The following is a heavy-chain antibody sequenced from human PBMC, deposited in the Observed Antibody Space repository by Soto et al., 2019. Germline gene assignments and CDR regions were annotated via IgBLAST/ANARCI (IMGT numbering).Heavy chain of an antibody. CDR3: AREEGYYDSSGYSDRYYYYYGMDV. J-gene: IGHJ6*02. CDR2: INPSGGST. D-gene: IGHD3-22*01. V-gene: IGHV1-46*01. CDR1: GYTFTSYY. Sequence: SVKVSCKASGYTFTSYYMHWVRQAPGQGLEWMGIINPSGGSTSYAQKFQGRVTMTRDTSTSTVYMELSSLRSEDTAVYYCAREEGYYDSSGYSDRYYYYYGMDVWGQGTTVTVS.